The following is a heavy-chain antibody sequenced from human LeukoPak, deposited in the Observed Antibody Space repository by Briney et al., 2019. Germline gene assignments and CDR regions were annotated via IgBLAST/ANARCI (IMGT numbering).Heavy chain of an antibody. Sequence: GGSLRLSCAASGFTFSSYWMHWVRQAPGKGLVWVSRINSDGSSITYADSVKGRFTISGDNAKNTLYLQMNSLRVEDTAVYYCAREGRVSGYDFDCWGQGTLVTVSS. CDR3: AREGRVSGYDFDC. D-gene: IGHD5-12*01. CDR2: INSDGSSI. V-gene: IGHV3-74*03. CDR1: GFTFSSYW. J-gene: IGHJ4*02.